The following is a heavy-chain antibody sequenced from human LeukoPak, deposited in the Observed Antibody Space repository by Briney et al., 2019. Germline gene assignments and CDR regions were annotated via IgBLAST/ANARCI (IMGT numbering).Heavy chain of an antibody. J-gene: IGHJ4*01. CDR3: AGRLGYSSGWYEEDY. D-gene: IGHD6-19*01. CDR2: IYYSGST. V-gene: IGHV4-59*01. CDR1: GGSISSYY. Sequence: SETLSLTCTVSGGSISSYYWSWIRQPPGKGLEWIGYIYYSGSTNYNPSLKSRVTISVDTSKNQFPLKLSSVTAADTAVYYCAGRLGYSSGWYEEDYWGHGTLVTVFS.